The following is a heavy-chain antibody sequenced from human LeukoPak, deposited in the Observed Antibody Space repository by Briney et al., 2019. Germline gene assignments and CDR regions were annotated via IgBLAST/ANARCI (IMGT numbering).Heavy chain of an antibody. D-gene: IGHD1-26*01. V-gene: IGHV5-51*01. Sequence: GESLKISCEGSGYSFTNYWIGWVRQMPGKGLEWMVIIYPGDSDTRYSPSFHGQVTISVDKSISTAYLQWGSLKASDTAIYYCARQSNSGDYYSLDYWGQGTLVTVSS. CDR2: IYPGDSDT. J-gene: IGHJ4*02. CDR1: GYSFTNYW. CDR3: ARQSNSGDYYSLDY.